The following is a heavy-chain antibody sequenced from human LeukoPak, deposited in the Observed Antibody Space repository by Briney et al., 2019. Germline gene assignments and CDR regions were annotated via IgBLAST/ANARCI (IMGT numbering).Heavy chain of an antibody. Sequence: SETLSLTCTVSGVSISSYYWTWIRQPPGKGLEWIGNIDYSGNTKYNPSLKSRVTISVDTSKNQFSLKLSSVTAADTAVFFCARWYYDSSGYRYLDYWGQGTLVTVSS. CDR1: GVSISSYY. CDR3: ARWYYDSSGYRYLDY. D-gene: IGHD3-22*01. V-gene: IGHV4-59*01. J-gene: IGHJ4*02. CDR2: IDYSGNT.